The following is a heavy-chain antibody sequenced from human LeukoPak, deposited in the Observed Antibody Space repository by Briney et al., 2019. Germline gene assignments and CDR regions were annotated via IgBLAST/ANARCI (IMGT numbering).Heavy chain of an antibody. D-gene: IGHD3-10*01. J-gene: IGHJ5*02. CDR1: GGSFSGYY. Sequence: SETLSLTCAVYGGSFSGYYWSWIRQPPGKGLEWIGEINHSGSTNYNPSLKSRVTISVDTSKNQFSLKLSSVTAADTAVYYCARAVAYGSGSYYNAYSSWFDPWGQGTLVTVSS. CDR3: ARAVAYGSGSYYNAYSSWFDP. CDR2: INHSGST. V-gene: IGHV4-34*01.